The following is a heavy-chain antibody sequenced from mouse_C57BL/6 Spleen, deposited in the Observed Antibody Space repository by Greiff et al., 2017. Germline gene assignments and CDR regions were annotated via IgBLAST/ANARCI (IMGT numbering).Heavy chain of an antibody. V-gene: IGHV1-4*01. CDR2: INPSSGYT. D-gene: IGHD2-3*01. CDR1: GYTFTSYT. Sequence: QVQLKQSGAELARPGASVKMSCKASGYTFTSYTMHWVKQRPGQGLEWIGYINPSSGYTKYNQKFKDKATLTADKSSSTAYMQLSSLTSEDSAVYYCARHGYYGGYFDYWGQGTTLTVSS. CDR3: ARHGYYGGYFDY. J-gene: IGHJ2*01.